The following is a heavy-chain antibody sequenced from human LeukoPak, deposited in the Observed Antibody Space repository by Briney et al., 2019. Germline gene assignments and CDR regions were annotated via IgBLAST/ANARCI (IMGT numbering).Heavy chain of an antibody. J-gene: IGHJ4*02. CDR2: IYHSGST. CDR1: GGSIRSGDNY. V-gene: IGHV4-30-4*01. CDR3: ARDSSGASYVV. D-gene: IGHD1-26*01. Sequence: SETLSLTCTVSGGSIRSGDNYWRWIRQPPGKGLEWIGYIYHSGSTYYNPSLESRVTVSVDTSKNQFSLKLRSVTAADTAVYYCARDSSGASYVVWGQGKLVTVSS.